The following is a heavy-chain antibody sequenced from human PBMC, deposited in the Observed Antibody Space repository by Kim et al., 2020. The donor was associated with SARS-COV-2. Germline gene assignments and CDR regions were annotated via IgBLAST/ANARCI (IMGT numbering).Heavy chain of an antibody. CDR2: ISGNNGIT. D-gene: IGHD5-18*01. J-gene: IGHJ4*02. CDR1: GYTFTIYG. V-gene: IGHV1-18*01. Sequence: ASVKVSCKGSGYTFTIYGISWVRLAPGQGLEWLGWISGNNGITEYAQNVQGRATKTTDTSRSTAYMELRSLRSDDTAVYYCVRDSVDRAMIIDFWGQGTLVTLSS. CDR3: VRDSVDRAMIIDF.